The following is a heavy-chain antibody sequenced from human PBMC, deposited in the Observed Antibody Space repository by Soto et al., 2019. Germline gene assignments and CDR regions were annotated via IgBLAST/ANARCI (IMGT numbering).Heavy chain of an antibody. Sequence: GGSLRLSCAASGFTFDDYAMHWVRQAPGKGLEWVSGISWNSGSIGYADSVKGRFTISRDNAKNSLYLQMNSLRAEDTALYYCAKDIGYYDYIWGSYSDAFDIWGQGTMVT. J-gene: IGHJ3*02. CDR2: ISWNSGSI. D-gene: IGHD3-16*01. V-gene: IGHV3-9*01. CDR3: AKDIGYYDYIWGSYSDAFDI. CDR1: GFTFDDYA.